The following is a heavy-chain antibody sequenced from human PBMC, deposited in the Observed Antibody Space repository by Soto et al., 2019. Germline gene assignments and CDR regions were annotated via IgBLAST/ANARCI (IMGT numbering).Heavy chain of an antibody. Sequence: QVRLVQSGAEVKKPGASVKVSCKASGYSITAHFLHWVRQAPGEGLEWMGWINPKSGDTDYAQKFQDRVTMSRDTSINTAYMQLRRLTSYDTALYFCATDDGQYFGSVWGQGNLVTVSS. V-gene: IGHV1-2*02. CDR2: INPKSGDT. D-gene: IGHD3-10*01. CDR3: ATDDGQYFGSV. CDR1: GYSITAHF. J-gene: IGHJ1*01.